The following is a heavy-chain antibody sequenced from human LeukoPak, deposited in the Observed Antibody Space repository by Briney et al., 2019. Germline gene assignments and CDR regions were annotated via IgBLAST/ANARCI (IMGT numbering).Heavy chain of an antibody. Sequence: SETLSLTCTVSGGSVSGSYYWNWIRQPPGKGLEWIGYMYSSGTINYNPSLKSRVTVSIDMSKNQFSLKLSSVTAADTAVYYCAYSGSYGHLGYWGQGIPVTVSS. D-gene: IGHD1-26*01. J-gene: IGHJ4*02. CDR3: AYSGSYGHLGY. CDR1: GGSVSGSYY. V-gene: IGHV4-61*01. CDR2: MYSSGTI.